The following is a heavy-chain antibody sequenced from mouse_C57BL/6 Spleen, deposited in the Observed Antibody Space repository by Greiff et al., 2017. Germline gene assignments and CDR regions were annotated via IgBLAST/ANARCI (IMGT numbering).Heavy chain of an antibody. Sequence: QVQLQQPGAELVRPGSSVKLSCKASGYTFTSYWMDWVKQRPGQGLEWIGNIYPSDSETHYNQKFKDKATLTVDKSSSTAYMQLSSLTSEDSAVYYCARWGFYDGYYGWYFDVWGTGTTVTVSS. J-gene: IGHJ1*03. D-gene: IGHD2-3*01. CDR1: GYTFTSYW. V-gene: IGHV1-61*01. CDR3: ARWGFYDGYYGWYFDV. CDR2: IYPSDSET.